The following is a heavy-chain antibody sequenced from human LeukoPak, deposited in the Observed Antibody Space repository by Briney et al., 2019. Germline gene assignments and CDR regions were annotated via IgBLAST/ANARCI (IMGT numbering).Heavy chain of an antibody. V-gene: IGHV3-74*01. CDR2: INSDGSWT. CDR3: AKNVIAVAGAGSRFDY. CDR1: GNYW. D-gene: IGHD6-19*01. J-gene: IGHJ4*02. Sequence: GGSLRLSCAASGNYWMHWVRQVPGKGLVWVSHINSDGSWTSYADSVKGRFTISKDNAKNSLYLQMNSLRAEDTALYYCAKNVIAVAGAGSRFDYWGQGTLVTVSS.